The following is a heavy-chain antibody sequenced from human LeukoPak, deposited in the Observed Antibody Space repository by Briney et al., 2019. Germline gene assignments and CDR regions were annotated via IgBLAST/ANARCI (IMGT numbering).Heavy chain of an antibody. J-gene: IGHJ4*02. V-gene: IGHV3-48*01. CDR3: AREVSGDGDY. CDR1: GFTFNTYT. CDR2: ISGSSGII. Sequence: PGGSLRLSCAASGFTFNTYTMNWVRQAPGKGLEWVSYISGSSGIIDYADSVRGRFTISRDNAKNSLYLQMNSLRAEDTAVYYCAREVSGDGDYWGQGTLVTVSS. D-gene: IGHD2-21*01.